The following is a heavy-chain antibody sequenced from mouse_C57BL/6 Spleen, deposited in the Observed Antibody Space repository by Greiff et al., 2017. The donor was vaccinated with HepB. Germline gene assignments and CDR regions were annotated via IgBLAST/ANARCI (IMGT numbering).Heavy chain of an antibody. CDR1: GYTFTSYW. D-gene: IGHD2-2*01. Sequence: QVQLQQPGAELVMPGASVKLSCKASGYTFTSYWMHWVKQRPGQGLEWIGEIDPSDSYTNYNQKFKGKSTLTVDKSSSTAYMQLSSLTSEDSAVYYCAGVTTGDAMDYWGQGTSVTVSS. CDR2: IDPSDSYT. V-gene: IGHV1-69*01. CDR3: AGVTTGDAMDY. J-gene: IGHJ4*01.